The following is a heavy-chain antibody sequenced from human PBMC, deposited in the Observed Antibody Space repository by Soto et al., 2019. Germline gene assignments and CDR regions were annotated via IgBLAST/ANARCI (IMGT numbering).Heavy chain of an antibody. CDR1: GFTFSSYW. Sequence: GGSLRLSCAASGFTFSSYWMSWVRQAPGKGLEWVANIKQDGSEKYYVDSVKGRFTISRDNAKNSLYLQMNSLRAEDTAVYYCAREFLEEGYYYYYMDVSGKGTTVTVSS. J-gene: IGHJ6*03. CDR2: IKQDGSEK. V-gene: IGHV3-7*01. D-gene: IGHD3-3*01. CDR3: AREFLEEGYYYYYMDV.